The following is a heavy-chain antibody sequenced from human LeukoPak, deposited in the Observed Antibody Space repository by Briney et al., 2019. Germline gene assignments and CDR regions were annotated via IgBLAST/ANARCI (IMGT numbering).Heavy chain of an antibody. V-gene: IGHV4-38-2*01. J-gene: IGHJ3*02. D-gene: IGHD3-3*01. Sequence: SETLSLTCAVSGYSISSGCYWGWIRQPPGKGLEWIGSIYHSGSTYYNPSLKSRVTISVDTSKNQFSLKLSSVTAADTAVYYCAVLFTIFGVVSSDAFDIWGQGTMVTVSS. CDR3: AVLFTIFGVVSSDAFDI. CDR1: GYSISSGCY. CDR2: IYHSGST.